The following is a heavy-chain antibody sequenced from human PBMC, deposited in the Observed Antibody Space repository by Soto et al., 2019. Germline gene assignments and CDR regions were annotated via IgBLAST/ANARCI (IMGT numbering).Heavy chain of an antibody. V-gene: IGHV3-7*04. Sequence: GGSLRLSCAAAGFTFSDYFMTWIRQTTGKGLQWVANITSGGSKRYYMDSVRGRFTISRDDAKNSLYLQMNSLRAEDTAVYYCARAAYCGGDCNFDYWGQGILVTVSS. CDR1: GFTFSDYF. CDR3: ARAAYCGGDCNFDY. J-gene: IGHJ4*02. CDR2: ITSGGSKR. D-gene: IGHD2-21*02.